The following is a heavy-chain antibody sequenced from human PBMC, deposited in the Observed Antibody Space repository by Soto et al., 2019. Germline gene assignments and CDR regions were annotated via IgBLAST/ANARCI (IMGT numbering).Heavy chain of an antibody. CDR2: INSDGSST. D-gene: IGHD3-3*01. J-gene: IGHJ6*02. V-gene: IGHV3-74*01. CDR1: GFTFSSYW. CDR3: ARGAAFSKGWSGWYYYYYGMDV. Sequence: GGSLRLSCAASGFTFSSYWTHWVRQAPGKGLVWVSRINSDGSSTSYADSVKGRFTISRDNAKNTLYLQMNSLRAEDTAVYYCARGAAFSKGWSGWYYYYYGMDVWGQGTTVTVSS.